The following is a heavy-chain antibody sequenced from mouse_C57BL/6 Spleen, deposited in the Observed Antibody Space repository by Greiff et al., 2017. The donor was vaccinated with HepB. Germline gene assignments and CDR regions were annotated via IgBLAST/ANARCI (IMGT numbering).Heavy chain of an antibody. Sequence: EVQLVESGGGLVQPGGSLKLSCAASGFTFSDYYMYWVRQTPEKRLEWVAYISNGGGSTYYPDTVKGRFTISRDNAKNTLYLQMSRLKSEDTAMYYCARRYGSSYEGYFDVWGTGTTVTVSS. CDR3: ARRYGSSYEGYFDV. J-gene: IGHJ1*03. CDR1: GFTFSDYY. V-gene: IGHV5-12*01. D-gene: IGHD1-1*01. CDR2: ISNGGGST.